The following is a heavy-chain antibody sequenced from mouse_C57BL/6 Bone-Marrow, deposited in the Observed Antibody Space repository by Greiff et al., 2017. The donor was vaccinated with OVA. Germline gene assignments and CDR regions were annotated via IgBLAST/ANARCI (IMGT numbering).Heavy chain of an antibody. CDR2: FYPGSGSI. Sequence: VQGVESGAELVKPGASVKLSCKASGYTFTEYTIHWVKQRSGQGLEWIGWFYPGSGSIKYNEKFKDKATLTADKSSSTVYMELSRLTSEDSAVYFCARHEDRSNYCDSGGQGTTLTVSS. CDR1: GYTFTEYT. CDR3: ARHEDRSNYCDS. D-gene: IGHD5-1*01. J-gene: IGHJ2*01. V-gene: IGHV1-62-2*01.